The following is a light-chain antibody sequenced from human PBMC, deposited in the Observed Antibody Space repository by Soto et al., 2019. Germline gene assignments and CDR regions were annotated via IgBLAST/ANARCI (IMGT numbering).Light chain of an antibody. V-gene: IGLV1-40*01. CDR2: DND. CDR1: SSNIGAGFD. CDR3: QSYDNSLSGVV. J-gene: IGLJ2*01. Sequence: QSVLTQPPSVSGAPGQRIIISCTGSSSNIGAGFDVLWYQHLPGTAPKLLVYDNDNRPSGLPARFSDSRSGTSASLAITSLQADDEADYYCQSYDNSLSGVVFGGGTKVTVL.